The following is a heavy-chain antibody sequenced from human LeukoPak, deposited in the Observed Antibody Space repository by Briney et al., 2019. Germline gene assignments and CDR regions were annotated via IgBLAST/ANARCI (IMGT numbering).Heavy chain of an antibody. CDR3: ARAGPAAAGTWGFNDP. CDR2: ISAYNGNT. J-gene: IGHJ5*02. D-gene: IGHD6-13*01. Sequence: GASVKVSCTASGYTFTSYGISWVRRAPGQGLEWMGWISAYNGNTNYAQKLQGRVTMTTDTSTSTAYMELRSLRSDDTAVYYCARAGPAAAGTWGFNDPWGQGTLVTVSS. V-gene: IGHV1-18*01. CDR1: GYTFTSYG.